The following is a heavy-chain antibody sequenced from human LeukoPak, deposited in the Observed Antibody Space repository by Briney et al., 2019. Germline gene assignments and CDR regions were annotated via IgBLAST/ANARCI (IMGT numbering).Heavy chain of an antibody. CDR3: AREAIYYDSSGRFDY. D-gene: IGHD3-22*01. CDR1: GFTFSDYY. Sequence: TGGSLRLSCAASGFTFSDYYMSWIRQAPGKGLEWVSYISSSGSTIYYADSVKGRFTISRDNAKNSLYLQMNSLRAEDTAVYYCAREAIYYDSSGRFDYWGQGTLVTVSS. CDR2: ISSSGSTI. J-gene: IGHJ4*02. V-gene: IGHV3-11*01.